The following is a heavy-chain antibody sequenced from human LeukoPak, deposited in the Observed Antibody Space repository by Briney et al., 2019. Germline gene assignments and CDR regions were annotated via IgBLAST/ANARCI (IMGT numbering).Heavy chain of an antibody. D-gene: IGHD3-16*02. J-gene: IGHJ4*02. Sequence: GGPLRLSCAASGFTFSSYAMSWVRQAPGKGLEWISGISDSGGSTYYADSVKGRFTISRDNSKNTLYLQMNSLRAEDTAIYYCARNRGESAFWGQGTLVTVSS. CDR1: GFTFSSYA. CDR3: ARNRGESAF. CDR2: ISDSGGST. V-gene: IGHV3-23*01.